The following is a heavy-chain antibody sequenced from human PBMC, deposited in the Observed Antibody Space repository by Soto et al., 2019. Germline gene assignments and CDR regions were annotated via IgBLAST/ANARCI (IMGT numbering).Heavy chain of an antibody. CDR2: IIPMFGTA. D-gene: IGHD5-18*01. CDR3: ASGIQLWLRRINNGYSG. V-gene: IGHV1-69*12. Sequence: QVQLVQSGAEVKKPESSVKVSCKAPGGTFSTYAISWVRQAPGQGLEWMGGIIPMFGTANYAQRFQDRVTITADEFTNTVYMELSSLRSEYTAVYFCASGIQLWLRRINNGYSGWGQGTLVTVSS. CDR1: GGTFSTYA. J-gene: IGHJ4*02.